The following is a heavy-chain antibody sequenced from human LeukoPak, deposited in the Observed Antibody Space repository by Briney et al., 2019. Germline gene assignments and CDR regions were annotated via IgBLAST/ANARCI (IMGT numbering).Heavy chain of an antibody. V-gene: IGHV4-34*01. J-gene: IGHJ4*02. Sequence: SETLSLTRAVYGGSFSGCYWSWIRQPPGKGLEWIGEINHSGSTNYNPSLKSRVTISVDTSKNQFSLKLSSVTAADTAVYYCASRSRRFTVAGRGALGYWGQGTLVTVSS. CDR2: INHSGST. CDR3: ASRSRRFTVAGRGALGY. CDR1: GGSFSGCY. D-gene: IGHD6-19*01.